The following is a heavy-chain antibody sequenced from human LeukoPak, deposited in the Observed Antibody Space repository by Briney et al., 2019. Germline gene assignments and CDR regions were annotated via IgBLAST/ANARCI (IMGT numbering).Heavy chain of an antibody. D-gene: IGHD5-24*01. CDR2: LGTAGDT. J-gene: IGHJ4*02. Sequence: GRSLRLSCAASGFTFDDYAMHWVRQPAGEGLEWVSALGTAGDTFYPGSVKGRFSISRDNAKKSLFLQMNSLRVEDTAIYYCARQSTPHGNFDYWGQGTLVTVSS. CDR3: ARQSTPHGNFDY. V-gene: IGHV3-13*01. CDR1: GFTFDDYA.